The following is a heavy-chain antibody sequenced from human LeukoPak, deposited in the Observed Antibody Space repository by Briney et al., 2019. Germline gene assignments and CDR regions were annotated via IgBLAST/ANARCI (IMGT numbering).Heavy chain of an antibody. J-gene: IGHJ4*02. Sequence: QTGGSLRLSCAASGFTFDDYAMHWVRQAPGKGLEWVSGISWNSGSIGYADSVKGRFTISRDNAKNSLYLQMNSLRAEDTALYYFAKEASRSPHYFDYWGQGTLVTVSS. CDR1: GFTFDDYA. D-gene: IGHD6-19*01. V-gene: IGHV3-9*01. CDR2: ISWNSGSI. CDR3: AKEASRSPHYFDY.